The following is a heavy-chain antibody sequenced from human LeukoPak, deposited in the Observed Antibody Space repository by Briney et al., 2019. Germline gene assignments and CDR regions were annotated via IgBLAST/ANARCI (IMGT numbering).Heavy chain of an antibody. CDR1: GGTFSSYA. J-gene: IGHJ5*02. D-gene: IGHD3-22*01. CDR3: AREAYIPYYYDSSGTPGGWFDP. CDR2: IIPIFGTA. V-gene: IGHV1-69*06. Sequence: SVKVSCKASGGTFSSYAISWVRQAPGQGLEWMGGIIPIFGTANYAQKFQGRVTITADKSTSTAYMELSRLRSDDTAVYYCAREAYIPYYYDSSGTPGGWFDPWGQGTLVTVSS.